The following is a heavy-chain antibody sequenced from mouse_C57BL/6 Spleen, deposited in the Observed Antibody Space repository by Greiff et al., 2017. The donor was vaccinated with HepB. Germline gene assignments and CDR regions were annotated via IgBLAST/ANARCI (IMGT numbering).Heavy chain of an antibody. Sequence: VQLQQSGPELVKPGASVKISCKASGYSFTDYNMNWVKQSNGKSLEWIGVINPNYGTTSYNQKFKGKATLTVDQSSSTAYMQLTSLTSEYSAVYYCARSSYYGSSYGYFDYWGQGTTLTVSS. CDR3: ARSSYYGSSYGYFDY. V-gene: IGHV1-39*01. D-gene: IGHD1-1*01. CDR2: INPNYGTT. CDR1: GYSFTDYN. J-gene: IGHJ2*01.